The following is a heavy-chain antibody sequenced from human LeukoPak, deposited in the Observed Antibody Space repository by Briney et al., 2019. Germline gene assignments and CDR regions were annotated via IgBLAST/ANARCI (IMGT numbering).Heavy chain of an antibody. Sequence: PSVKVSCKASGYTFTSYGISWVRQAPGQGLAWMGWISAYNGNTNYAQKLQGRVTMTTDTSTSTAYMELRSLRSDDTAVYYCARDNSGYDPFDYWGQGTLVTVSS. CDR3: ARDNSGYDPFDY. CDR2: ISAYNGNT. V-gene: IGHV1-18*01. J-gene: IGHJ4*02. CDR1: GYTFTSYG. D-gene: IGHD5-12*01.